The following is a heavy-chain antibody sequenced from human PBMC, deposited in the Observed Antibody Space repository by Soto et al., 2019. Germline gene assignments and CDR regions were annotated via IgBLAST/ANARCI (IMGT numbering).Heavy chain of an antibody. J-gene: IGHJ3*02. Sequence: EVQLLESGGGLVQPGGSLRLSCAASGFTFSSYAMSWVRQAPGKGLEWVSAISGSGGSTYYADSVKGRFTISRVNSKNTLYLQMNSLRAEDTAVYYCAKSQGGGPDAFDIWGQGTMVTVSS. V-gene: IGHV3-23*01. CDR2: ISGSGGST. CDR3: AKSQGGGPDAFDI. CDR1: GFTFSSYA. D-gene: IGHD3-16*01.